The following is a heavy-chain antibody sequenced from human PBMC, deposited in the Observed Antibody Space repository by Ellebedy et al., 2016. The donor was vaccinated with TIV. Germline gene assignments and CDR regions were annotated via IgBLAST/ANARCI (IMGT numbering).Heavy chain of an antibody. CDR2: ISTTGGHI. J-gene: IGHJ4*02. CDR3: ARIGVSGQWFFDY. D-gene: IGHD6-19*01. Sequence: GESLKISCAASGFTFTTSPMAWVRQSPGKGLEWVSSISTTGGHIYYADSVEGRFTISRDNSQNTLYLQMNSLRAGDTAVYYCARIGVSGQWFFDYWGQGTLAIVSS. V-gene: IGHV3-23*01. CDR1: GFTFTTSP.